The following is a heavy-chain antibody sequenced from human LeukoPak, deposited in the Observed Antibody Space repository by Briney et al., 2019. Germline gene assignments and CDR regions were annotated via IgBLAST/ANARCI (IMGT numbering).Heavy chain of an antibody. V-gene: IGHV1-69*05. CDR3: AREGPGVLRFLEWSRGWFDP. CDR1: GGTFSSYA. CDR2: IIPIFGTA. Sequence: SVKVSCKASGGTFSSYAISWVRQAPGQGLEWMGGIIPIFGTANYAQKFQGRVTITTDESTSTAYMELSSLRSEDTAVYYCAREGPGVLRFLEWSRGWFDPWGQGTLVTVSS. D-gene: IGHD3-3*01. J-gene: IGHJ5*02.